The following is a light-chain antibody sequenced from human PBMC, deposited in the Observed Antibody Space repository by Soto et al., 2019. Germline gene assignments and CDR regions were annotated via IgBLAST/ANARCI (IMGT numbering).Light chain of an antibody. Sequence: QSVLTQPPSASGTPGQRVTISCSGSSSNIGSNTVNWYQQLPGTAPKLLIYSNDQRPSGVPDRFFGSKSGTSASLAISGLQSEDEADYYCAAWDVTLNGLVFGGGTKLTVL. CDR3: AAWDVTLNGLV. J-gene: IGLJ3*02. CDR2: SND. CDR1: SSNIGSNT. V-gene: IGLV1-44*01.